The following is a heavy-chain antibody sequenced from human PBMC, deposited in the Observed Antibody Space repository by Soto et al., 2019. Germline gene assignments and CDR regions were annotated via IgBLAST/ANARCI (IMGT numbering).Heavy chain of an antibody. CDR1: GGSISSYY. V-gene: IGHV4-4*07. CDR2: IYTSGST. CDR3: ARDSRSGWINWFDP. Sequence: SETLSLTCTVSGGSISSYYWSWIRQPAGRGLEWIGRIYTSGSTNYNPSLKSRVTMSVDTSKNQFSLKLSSVTAADTAVYYCARDSRSGWINWFDPWGQGTLVTVSS. D-gene: IGHD6-19*01. J-gene: IGHJ5*02.